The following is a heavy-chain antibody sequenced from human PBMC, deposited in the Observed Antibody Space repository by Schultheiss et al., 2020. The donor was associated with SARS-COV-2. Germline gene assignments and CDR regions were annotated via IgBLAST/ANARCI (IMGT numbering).Heavy chain of an antibody. J-gene: IGHJ5*02. CDR1: SNTFNTYG. CDR3: ARILRSVMGDP. D-gene: IGHD5/OR15-5a*01. Sequence: ASVKVSCKAPSNTFNTYGVTWVRQAPGQGLEWMGWINPNSGGTNYAQKFQGWVTMTRDTSISTAYMELSSLRSEDTAVYYCARILRSVMGDPWGQGTLVTVSS. V-gene: IGHV1-2*04. CDR2: INPNSGGT.